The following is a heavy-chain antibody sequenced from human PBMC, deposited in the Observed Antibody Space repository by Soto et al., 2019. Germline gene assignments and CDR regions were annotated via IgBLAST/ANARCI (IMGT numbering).Heavy chain of an antibody. V-gene: IGHV1-2*04. CDR2: INPNSGGT. CDR3: ARDGAYCSSISCYAPYYYYGMDV. CDR1: GYTFTGYY. J-gene: IGHJ6*02. D-gene: IGHD2-2*01. Sequence: ASVKVSCKASGYTFTGYYMHWVRQAPGQGLEWMGWINPNSGGTNYAQKFQGWVTMTRDTSISTAYMELSRLRSDDTAVYYCARDGAYCSSISCYAPYYYYGMDVWGQGTTVTVSS.